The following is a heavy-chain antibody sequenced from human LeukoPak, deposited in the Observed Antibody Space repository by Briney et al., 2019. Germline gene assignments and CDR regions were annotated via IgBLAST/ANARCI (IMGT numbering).Heavy chain of an antibody. V-gene: IGHV4-59*12. CDR1: GGSISSYY. CDR2: IYYSGST. J-gene: IGHJ4*02. D-gene: IGHD6-19*01. CDR3: ARGFSSGWYSYFDY. Sequence: SETLSLTCTVSGGSISSYYWSWIRQPPGKGLEWIGYIYYSGSTNYNPSLKSRVTISVDTSKNQFSLQLNSVTPEDTAVYYCARGFSSGWYSYFDYWGQGTLVTVSS.